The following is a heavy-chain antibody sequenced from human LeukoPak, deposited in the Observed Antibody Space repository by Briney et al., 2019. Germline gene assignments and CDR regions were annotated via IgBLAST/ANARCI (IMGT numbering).Heavy chain of an antibody. CDR2: ISAYNGNT. CDR1: GYTFTSYG. J-gene: IGHJ3*02. V-gene: IGHV1-18*01. Sequence: ASVKVSCKASGYTFTSYGISWVRQAPGQGLEWMGWISAYNGNTNYAQTLQGRVTMTTDTSTSTAYMELRSLRSDDTAVYYCASRLHYYGSGSYPNDAFDIWGQGTMVTVSS. D-gene: IGHD3-10*01. CDR3: ASRLHYYGSGSYPNDAFDI.